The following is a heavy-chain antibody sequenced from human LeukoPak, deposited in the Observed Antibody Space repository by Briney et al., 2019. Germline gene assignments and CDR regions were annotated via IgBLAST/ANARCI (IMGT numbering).Heavy chain of an antibody. CDR3: ARGGSGISNAFDI. CDR1: GGSISSYY. D-gene: IGHD3-10*01. CDR2: LYYSGST. J-gene: IGHJ3*02. V-gene: IGHV4-59*01. Sequence: PSETVSLTCSVSGGSISSYYRSWIRQPPGKGLEWIGYLYYSGSTNSNPSLKSRVTMSVDTSKNQFSLKLRSVTAADTAVYYCARGGSGISNAFDIWGQGTMVTVSS.